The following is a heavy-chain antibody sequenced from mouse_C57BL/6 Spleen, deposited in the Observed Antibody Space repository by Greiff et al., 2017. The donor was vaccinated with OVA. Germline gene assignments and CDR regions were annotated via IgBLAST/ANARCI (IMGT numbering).Heavy chain of an antibody. Sequence: EVQLVESGEGLVKPGGSLKLSCAASGFTFSSYAMSWVRQTPEKRLEWVAYISSGGDYIYYADTVKGRFTISRDNARNTLYLQMSSLKSEDTAMYYCTRDPSTTVVSYWYFDVWGTGTTVTVSS. D-gene: IGHD1-1*01. V-gene: IGHV5-9-1*02. J-gene: IGHJ1*03. CDR2: ISSGGDYI. CDR3: TRDPSTTVVSYWYFDV. CDR1: GFTFSSYA.